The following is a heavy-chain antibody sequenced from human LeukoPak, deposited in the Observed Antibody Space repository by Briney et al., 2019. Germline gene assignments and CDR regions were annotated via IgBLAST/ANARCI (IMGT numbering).Heavy chain of an antibody. CDR1: GYSFTSYW. CDR2: IYPGNSDT. CDR3: ATYPGYSYGFGAFDI. Sequence: GESLKISCKGSGYSFTSYWIGWVRQMPAKGLEWMGIIYPGNSDTRYSPSLQGQVTISADKSISTAYLQWSSLKASDTAMYYCATYPGYSYGFGAFDIWGQGTMVTVSS. V-gene: IGHV5-51*01. D-gene: IGHD5-18*01. J-gene: IGHJ3*02.